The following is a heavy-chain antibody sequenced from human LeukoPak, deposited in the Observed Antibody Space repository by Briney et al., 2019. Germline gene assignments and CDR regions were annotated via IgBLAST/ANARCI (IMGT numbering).Heavy chain of an antibody. J-gene: IGHJ4*02. CDR3: ASMWDSSGYYYEIDY. D-gene: IGHD3-22*01. Sequence: GGSLRLSCAASGFIFGAFGIHWVRQAPGKGLEWVAVISYDGSNKYYADSVKGRFTISRDNSKNTLYLQMNSLRAEDTAVYYCASMWDSSGYYYEIDYWGQGTLVTVSS. CDR2: ISYDGSNK. CDR1: GFIFGAFG. V-gene: IGHV3-30*19.